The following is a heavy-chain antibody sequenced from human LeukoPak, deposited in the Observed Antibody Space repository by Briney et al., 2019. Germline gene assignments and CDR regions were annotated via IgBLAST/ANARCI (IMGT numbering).Heavy chain of an antibody. D-gene: IGHD3-10*01. J-gene: IGHJ6*02. CDR2: INHTGST. V-gene: IGHV4-34*01. CDR1: GDTFSGYF. Sequence: SEPLCLTCGVYGDTFSGYFWSWIRQPPGKGLEWIGEINHTGSTNYNPSLRSLVTMTIDTPKKQFSLKLSSVTAADTAVYYCARGQTGYYYGSGRSYYYGMDVWGQGTTVTVSS. CDR3: ARGQTGYYYGSGRSYYYGMDV.